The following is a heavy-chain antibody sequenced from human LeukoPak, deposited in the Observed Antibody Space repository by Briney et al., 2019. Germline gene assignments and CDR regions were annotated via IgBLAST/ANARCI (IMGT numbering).Heavy chain of an antibody. J-gene: IGHJ4*02. CDR3: ARGRRKAAAGPIKPPNSSGWYFGRSFFDY. V-gene: IGHV4-34*01. CDR2: KKHNGST. CDR1: GGALRGYF. Sequence: SGNPSLTLAGYGGALRGYFWGRVRPPPRKGLEWVGGKKHNGSTNYKPPPKSRVTISVDTSKNQFSLKLSSVTAADTAVYYCARGRRKAAAGPIKPPNSSGWYFGRSFFDYWGQGTLVTVSS. D-gene: IGHD6-19*01.